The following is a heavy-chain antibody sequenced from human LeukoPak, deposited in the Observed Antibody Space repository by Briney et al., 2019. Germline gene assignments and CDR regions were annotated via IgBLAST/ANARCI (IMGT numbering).Heavy chain of an antibody. CDR2: ISSSSSTI. V-gene: IGHV3-48*01. J-gene: IGHJ3*02. Sequence: PGGSLRLSCAASGFTFSSYSMNWVRQAPGKGLEWVSYISSSSSTIYYADSVKGRFAISRDNAKNSLYLQMNSLRAEDTAVYYCARDRVGAYCGGDCYPDAFDIWGQGTMVTVSS. CDR1: GFTFSSYS. CDR3: ARDRVGAYCGGDCYPDAFDI. D-gene: IGHD2-21*02.